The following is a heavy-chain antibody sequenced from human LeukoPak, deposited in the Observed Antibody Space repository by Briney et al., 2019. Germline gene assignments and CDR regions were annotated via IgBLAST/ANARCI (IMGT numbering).Heavy chain of an antibody. CDR1: GGSISSYY. CDR3: AITYYYDSSGYYSLGAFDI. Sequence: PSETLSLTCTVSGGSISSYYWSWLRQPAGKGLEGIGRIYTSGSTNYNPSLTSRVTMSVDTSKNQFSLKLSSVTAADTAVYYCAITYYYDSSGYYSLGAFDIWGQGTMVTVSS. CDR2: IYTSGST. D-gene: IGHD3-22*01. V-gene: IGHV4-4*07. J-gene: IGHJ3*02.